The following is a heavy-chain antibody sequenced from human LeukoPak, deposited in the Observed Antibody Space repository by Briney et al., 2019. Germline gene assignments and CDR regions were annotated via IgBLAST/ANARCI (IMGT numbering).Heavy chain of an antibody. CDR2: ISANSGKT. J-gene: IGHJ4*02. CDR1: GYTFTDNG. Sequence: EASVKVSCKASGYTFTDNGISWVRQAPGEGLEWMGWISANSGKTNYAQRFQGRVTMTRETSSSTVYMELRSLRSDDTAVYFCARDNNYRFDYWGQGTLVSVTS. D-gene: IGHD3-16*02. V-gene: IGHV1-18*01. CDR3: ARDNNYRFDY.